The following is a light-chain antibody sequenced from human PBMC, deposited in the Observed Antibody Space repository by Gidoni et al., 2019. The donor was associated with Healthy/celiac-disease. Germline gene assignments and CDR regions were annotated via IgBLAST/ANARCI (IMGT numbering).Light chain of an antibody. J-gene: IGKJ2*01. V-gene: IGKV2-28*01. CDR1: QSLPHSNGYNY. CDR3: MQALQTPWT. CDR2: LGS. Sequence: DIVLTQSPLSLPVTPGEPASISGRSSQSLPHSNGYNYLDWYLQKPGQSPQLLIYLGSNRASGVPDRFSGSGSGTDFTLKISRVEAEDVGVYYCMQALQTPWTFGQGTKLEIK.